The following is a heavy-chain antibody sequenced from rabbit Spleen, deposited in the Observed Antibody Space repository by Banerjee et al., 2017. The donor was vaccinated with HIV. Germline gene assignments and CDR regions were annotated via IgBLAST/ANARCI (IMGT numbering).Heavy chain of an antibody. Sequence: QSLEESGGDLVKPGASLTLTCTASGIDFSSSYYMCWVRQAPGKGLELIACIDTSSVNTADATWAKGRFTISKTSSTTVTLQMTSLTAADTATYFCARGEHFSVGFSAFAIYLDLWGPGTLVTVS. V-gene: IGHV1S40*01. CDR1: GIDFSSSYY. D-gene: IGHD6-1*01. J-gene: IGHJ4*01. CDR3: ARGEHFSVGFSAFAIYLDL. CDR2: IDTSSVNT.